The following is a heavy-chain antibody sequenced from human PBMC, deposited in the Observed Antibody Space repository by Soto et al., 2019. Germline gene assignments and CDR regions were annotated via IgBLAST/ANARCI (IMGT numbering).Heavy chain of an antibody. CDR1: GGTFSNYA. Sequence: ASVKVSCKASGGTFSNYAVIWVRQAPGQGLQWMGGIIPLFDTANYAQKFQGRVTITADESTSTAYMELSSLRSEDTAMYYCARGLVAVAGFGYYYYPMDVWGQGSTVIVSS. J-gene: IGHJ6*02. CDR2: IIPLFDTA. V-gene: IGHV1-69*13. CDR3: ARGLVAVAGFGYYYYPMDV. D-gene: IGHD6-19*01.